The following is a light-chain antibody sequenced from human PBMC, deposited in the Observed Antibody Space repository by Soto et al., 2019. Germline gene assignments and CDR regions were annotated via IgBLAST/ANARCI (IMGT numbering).Light chain of an antibody. CDR2: KAS. CDR1: QSISSW. CDR3: QQYNSYSWT. V-gene: IGKV1-5*03. Sequence: DIQMTQSPSTLSASVGDRVTITCRASQSISSWLAWYQQKPGKAPKLLIYKASSLDSGVPSRFSGSGSGTAFTLTISSRQPDDFATYYCQQYNSYSWTFGQGTKVEIK. J-gene: IGKJ1*01.